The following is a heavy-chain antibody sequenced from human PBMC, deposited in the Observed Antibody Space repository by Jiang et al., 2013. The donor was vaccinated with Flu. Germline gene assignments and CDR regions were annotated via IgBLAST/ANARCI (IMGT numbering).Heavy chain of an antibody. CDR3: ARLFRSYYDSSVPRVGWFDP. Sequence: GSGLVKPSETLSLTCTVSGGSISSYYWSWIRQPPGKGLEWIGYIYYSGSTNYNPSLKSRVTISVDTSKNQFSLKLSSVTAADTAVYYCARLFRSYYDSSVPRVGWFDPGAREPWSPSP. CDR2: IYYSGST. CDR1: GGSISSYY. V-gene: IGHV4-59*08. D-gene: IGHD3-22*01. J-gene: IGHJ5*02.